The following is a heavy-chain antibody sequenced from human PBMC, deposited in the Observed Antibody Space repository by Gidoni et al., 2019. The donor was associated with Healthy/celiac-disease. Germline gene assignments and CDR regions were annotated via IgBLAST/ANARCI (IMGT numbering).Heavy chain of an antibody. Sequence: EVQLFESGGGLVQPGGSLRLSCAASGFPFSSYAMSWVRQAPGKGLEWVSAISGSGGSTYYADSVKGRFTISRDNSKNTMYLKMNSLRAEDTAVYYCAGYTAMVTGCDYWGQGTLVTVSS. CDR2: ISGSGGST. D-gene: IGHD5-18*01. J-gene: IGHJ4*02. V-gene: IGHV3-23*01. CDR1: GFPFSSYA. CDR3: AGYTAMVTGCDY.